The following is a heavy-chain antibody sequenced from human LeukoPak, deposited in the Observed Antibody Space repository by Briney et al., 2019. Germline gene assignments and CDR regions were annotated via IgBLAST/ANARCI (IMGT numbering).Heavy chain of an antibody. D-gene: IGHD3-3*01. Sequence: PSETLSLACNVSGDSISSYYWSWIRQPPGKGLEWIGYIYYSGSTYYNPSLKSRVTISVDTSKNQFSLKLSSVTTADTAVYYCARANIDYDPDKPNWYFDLWGRGTLVAVSS. V-gene: IGHV4-59*01. J-gene: IGHJ2*01. CDR1: GDSISSYY. CDR3: ARANIDYDPDKPNWYFDL. CDR2: IYYSGST.